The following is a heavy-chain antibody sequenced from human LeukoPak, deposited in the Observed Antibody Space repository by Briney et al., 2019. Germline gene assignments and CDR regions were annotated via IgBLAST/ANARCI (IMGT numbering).Heavy chain of an antibody. CDR2: ISGSGGST. J-gene: IGHJ5*02. Sequence: GGSLRLSCAASGFTFSSYAMSRVRQAPGKGLEWVSAISGSGGSTYYADSVKGRFTISRDNPKNTLYPQMNSLRAEDTAVYYCAKGITGTTGNWFDPWGQGTLVTVSS. CDR3: AKGITGTTGNWFDP. D-gene: IGHD1-7*01. V-gene: IGHV3-23*01. CDR1: GFTFSSYA.